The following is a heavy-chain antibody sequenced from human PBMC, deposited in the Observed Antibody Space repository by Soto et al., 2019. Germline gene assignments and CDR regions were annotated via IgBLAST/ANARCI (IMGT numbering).Heavy chain of an antibody. J-gene: IGHJ5*02. CDR3: ARHHGPTTSENWFDP. CDR1: GYTFFTYD. V-gene: IGHV1-18*01. D-gene: IGHD5-12*01. Sequence: ASVKVSCKASGYTFFTYDISWVRQAPGQGLEWMGWISAYSGDTKYAQKFQGRVSMTTDTSTTTAYLELRSLRSDDTAVYYCARHHGPTTSENWFDPWGQGTLVTVSS. CDR2: ISAYSGDT.